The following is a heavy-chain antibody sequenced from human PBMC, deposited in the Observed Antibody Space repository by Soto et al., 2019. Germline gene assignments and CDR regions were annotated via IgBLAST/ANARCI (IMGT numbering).Heavy chain of an antibody. CDR3: ASFLGYCSGGSCFFDY. CDR1: GFTFSRYW. V-gene: IGHV3-7*01. Sequence: EVQLVESGGNLVQPGGSLRLFCAASGFTFSRYWMSWVRQAPGKGLEWVANIKQDGSERYYVDSVEGRFTISRDNAKNSLYLQMNSLRAEDTAVYYCASFLGYCSGGSCFFDYWGQGTLVTVSS. CDR2: IKQDGSER. J-gene: IGHJ4*02. D-gene: IGHD2-15*01.